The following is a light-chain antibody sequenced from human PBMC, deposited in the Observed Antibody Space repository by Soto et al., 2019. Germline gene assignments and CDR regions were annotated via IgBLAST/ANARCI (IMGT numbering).Light chain of an antibody. Sequence: EIVLTQSPGTLSLSPGERAPLSWRASQSVSCSYLAWYQQKPGQAPRLLIYGASSRATGIPDRFSGSGSGTDFTLTISRLEPEDFAVYYCQQYGSSQTFGQGTKVDIK. CDR3: QQYGSSQT. CDR2: GAS. CDR1: QSVSCSY. V-gene: IGKV3-20*01. J-gene: IGKJ1*01.